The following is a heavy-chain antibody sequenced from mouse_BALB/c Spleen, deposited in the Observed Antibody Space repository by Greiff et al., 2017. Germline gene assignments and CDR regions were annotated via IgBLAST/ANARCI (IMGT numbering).Heavy chain of an antibody. CDR2: IYPGNSDT. D-gene: IGHD4-1*01. V-gene: IGHV1-5*01. CDR3: TEKESRLGDCAMDY. CDR1: GYTFTSYW. Sequence: VQLQQSGTVLVRPGASGKMSCKASGYTFTSYWMHWVKQRPGQGLEWIGAIYPGNSDTSYNQKFKGKVKLTAVTTTSTAYLELSSLTNEDTAVYYYTEKESRLGDCAMDYWGQGTSVTVSA. J-gene: IGHJ4*01.